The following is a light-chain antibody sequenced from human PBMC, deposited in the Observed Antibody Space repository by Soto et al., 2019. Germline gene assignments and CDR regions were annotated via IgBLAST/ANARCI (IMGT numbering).Light chain of an antibody. CDR1: SSDIGTYNY. CDR3: SSYISSSTLVI. J-gene: IGLJ2*01. CDR2: EVS. Sequence: QSALTQPASVSGSPGQSITISCTGTSSDIGTYNYVSWYQLHPGKAPKLTIYEVSNRPSGISNRFSGSKSGNTASLTISGLQAEDEADYYCSSYISSSTLVIFGGGTKLT. V-gene: IGLV2-14*01.